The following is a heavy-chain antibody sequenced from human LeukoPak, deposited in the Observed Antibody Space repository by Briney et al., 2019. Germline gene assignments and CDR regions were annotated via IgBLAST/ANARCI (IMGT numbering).Heavy chain of an antibody. J-gene: IGHJ4*02. CDR3: ARGRRYSYGVSYFDY. D-gene: IGHD5-18*01. Sequence: SETLSLTCAVYGESLNSYYWSWVRQPPGEGLEWIGEIYESGTTKYNPSLKSRVAISMVPSKQQFSLRLSSVTAADTAVYYCARGRRYSYGVSYFDYWGQGTLVTVSS. CDR1: GESLNSYY. V-gene: IGHV4-34*01. CDR2: IYESGTT.